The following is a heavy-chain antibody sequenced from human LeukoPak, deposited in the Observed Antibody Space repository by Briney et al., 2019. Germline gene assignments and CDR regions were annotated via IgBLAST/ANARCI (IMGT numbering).Heavy chain of an antibody. CDR3: ARDRAPQRTRTMIVVVTKGSSAFDI. J-gene: IGHJ3*02. CDR2: ISSSTQI. D-gene: IGHD3-22*01. CDR1: GFTFSDYS. V-gene: IGHV3-21*06. Sequence: PGGSLRLSCAASGFTFSDYSINWVRQAPGRGLEWVSSISSSTQITYADSVRGRFTISRDNAKNSVSLQMNSLRAEDTAVYYCARDRAPQRTRTMIVVVTKGSSAFDIWGQGTMVTVSS.